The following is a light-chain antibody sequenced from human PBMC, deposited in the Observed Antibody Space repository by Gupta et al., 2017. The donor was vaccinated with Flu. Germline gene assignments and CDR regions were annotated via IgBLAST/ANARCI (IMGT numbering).Light chain of an antibody. V-gene: IGKV3-20*01. Sequence: EIVLTQSPGTLSLSPGESATPSCRASQRVSSSNLAWYQQKPGQAPRLPILGASSRATGSSDRFSGSGSGTDFTLTIRRLEPEDVAVYYCQQDDRSPPTFGQGTKVEIK. CDR2: GAS. CDR1: QRVSSSN. J-gene: IGKJ1*01. CDR3: QQDDRSPPT.